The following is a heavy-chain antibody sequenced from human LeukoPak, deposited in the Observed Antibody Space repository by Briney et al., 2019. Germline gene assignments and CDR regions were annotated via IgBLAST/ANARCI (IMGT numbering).Heavy chain of an antibody. CDR1: GFSFSTYW. Sequence: GGSVRLSCAASGFSFSTYWMHWVRQVPGRGLVWVSRINEDGTTITYADSVKGRFTISRDDVKNTLYLQMNSLRADDTAIYYCVRDFSGAVDSWGQGTLVTVSS. J-gene: IGHJ4*02. CDR2: INEDGTTI. D-gene: IGHD1-26*01. CDR3: VRDFSGAVDS. V-gene: IGHV3-74*01.